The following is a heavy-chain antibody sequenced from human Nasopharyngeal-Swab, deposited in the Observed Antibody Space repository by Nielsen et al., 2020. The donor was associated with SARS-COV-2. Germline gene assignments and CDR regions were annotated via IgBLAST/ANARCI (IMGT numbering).Heavy chain of an antibody. V-gene: IGHV4-39*01. CDR2: IYYSGST. CDR1: GGSISSSSYY. Sequence: SETLSLTCTVSGGSISSSSYYWGWIRQPPGKGLEWIGSIYYSGSTYYNPSLKSRVTISVDTSKNQFSLKLSSVTAADTAVYYCARGVTHSQYYYDSSGYWFDYWGQGTLVTVSS. D-gene: IGHD3-22*01. CDR3: ARGVTHSQYYYDSSGYWFDY. J-gene: IGHJ4*02.